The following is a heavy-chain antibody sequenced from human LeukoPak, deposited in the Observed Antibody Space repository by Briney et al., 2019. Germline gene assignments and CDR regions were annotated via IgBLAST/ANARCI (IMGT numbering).Heavy chain of an antibody. CDR3: ARGQGLQPSRYYFAY. CDR1: GYTFTGYY. J-gene: IGHJ4*02. CDR2: INPNSGGT. Sequence: ASVKVSCKASGYTFTGYYMRWVRQAPGQGLEWMGWINPNSGGTNYAQKFQGRVTMTRDTSISTAYMELSRLRSDDTAVYYCARGQGLQPSRYYFAYWGQGTLVTVSS. D-gene: IGHD5-24*01. V-gene: IGHV1-2*02.